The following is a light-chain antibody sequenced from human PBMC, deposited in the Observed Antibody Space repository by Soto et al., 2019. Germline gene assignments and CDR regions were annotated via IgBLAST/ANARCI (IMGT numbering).Light chain of an antibody. CDR1: QSISSY. Sequence: DIHMTQSASSLSASVGDRVTITCRASQSISSYLNWYQQKPAKAPKRLIYAASRLHSGVPSRFSASPSGTDFPLTISSLQPEDFATYYCQQSYSTLFLTFGGGTKVDIK. CDR3: QQSYSTLFLT. J-gene: IGKJ4*01. V-gene: IGKV1-39*01. CDR2: AAS.